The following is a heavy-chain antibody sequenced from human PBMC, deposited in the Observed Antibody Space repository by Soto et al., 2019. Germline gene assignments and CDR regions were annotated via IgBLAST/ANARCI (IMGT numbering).Heavy chain of an antibody. Sequence: SETLSLTCTVSGGSISSYYWSWIRQPPGKGLEWIGYIYYSGSTNYNPSLKSRVTISVDTSKNQFSLKLSSVTAADTAVYYCARGLTRDYDFWGGYYPNYYYYGMDVWGQGTTVTVSS. CDR3: ARGLTRDYDFWGGYYPNYYYYGMDV. J-gene: IGHJ6*02. CDR1: GGSISSYY. V-gene: IGHV4-59*01. CDR2: IYYSGST. D-gene: IGHD3-3*01.